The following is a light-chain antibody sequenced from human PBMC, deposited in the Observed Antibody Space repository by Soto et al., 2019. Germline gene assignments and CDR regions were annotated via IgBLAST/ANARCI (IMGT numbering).Light chain of an antibody. Sequence: EIVLTQSPATLWLSPGEIATLSCGSSQIVKNRYVAWYQQKPGLAPRLLIYDASTRATGIPDRFSGSGSGTDFTLTIYRLEPEDFAVYYRQHYYDTPGTFGQGTRLEIK. V-gene: IGKV3D-20*01. CDR2: DAS. CDR1: QIVKNRY. CDR3: QHYYDTPGT. J-gene: IGKJ5*01.